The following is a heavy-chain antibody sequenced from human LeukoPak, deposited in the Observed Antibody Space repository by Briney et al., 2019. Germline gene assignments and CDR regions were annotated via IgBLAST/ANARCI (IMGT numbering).Heavy chain of an antibody. CDR3: GGSYCSGTSCYTVYFQH. D-gene: IGHD2-2*02. J-gene: IGHJ1*01. CDR1: GGTFSSYA. V-gene: IGHV1-69*05. Sequence: GASVKVSCKASGGTFSSYAISWVRQAPGQGLEWMGGIIPIFGTANYAQKFQGRVTITTDESTSTAYMELSSLRSEDTAVYYCGGSYCSGTSCYTVYFQHWGQGTLVTVSS. CDR2: IIPIFGTA.